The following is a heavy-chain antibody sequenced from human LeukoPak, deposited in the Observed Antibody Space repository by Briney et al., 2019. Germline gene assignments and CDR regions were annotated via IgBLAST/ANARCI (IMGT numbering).Heavy chain of an antibody. Sequence: PSETLSLTCTVSGASIRSSSNYWGWIRQPPGKGLEWIGNIYYSGSTYYNPSLKSRVTIPVDTSKNQFSLKLSSVTAADTAVYYCARRPDSSYRYYYYTDVWGKGTTVTVSS. CDR1: GASIRSSSNY. J-gene: IGHJ6*03. D-gene: IGHD6-6*01. CDR3: ARRPDSSYRYYYYTDV. CDR2: IYYSGST. V-gene: IGHV4-39*01.